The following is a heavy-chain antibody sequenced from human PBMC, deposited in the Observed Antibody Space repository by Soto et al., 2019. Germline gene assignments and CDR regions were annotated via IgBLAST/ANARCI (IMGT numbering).Heavy chain of an antibody. D-gene: IGHD3-22*01. CDR2: ISAYNGNT. CDR1: GYTFTNYG. J-gene: IGHJ1*01. Sequence: QVQLVQSGAEVKKPGASVKVSCNTSGYTFTNYGSTWVRQAPGQGLEWMGWISAYNGNTGYTQKLQGRVTITTDTSTSIAYMELRSLRSDDTAVYYCARDLGYYYDSSGFYSYFQYWGQGTLVTVSS. CDR3: ARDLGYYYDSSGFYSYFQY. V-gene: IGHV1-18*01.